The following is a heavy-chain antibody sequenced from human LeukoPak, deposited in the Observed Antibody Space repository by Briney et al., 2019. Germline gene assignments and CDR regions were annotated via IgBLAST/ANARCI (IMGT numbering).Heavy chain of an antibody. CDR3: ARDRDEVLISAPGY. D-gene: IGHD5-24*01. CDR2: ISGSNGIT. CDR1: GYTFTNYG. Sequence: ASLKVSCKTSGYTFTNYGVSWVRQAPGQGLEWMGWISGSNGITKYAQKFQGRVTMTTDTSTGTAYMELRSLRFDDTAMYYCARDRDEVLISAPGYWGQRTLVIGSS. V-gene: IGHV1-18*01. J-gene: IGHJ4*02.